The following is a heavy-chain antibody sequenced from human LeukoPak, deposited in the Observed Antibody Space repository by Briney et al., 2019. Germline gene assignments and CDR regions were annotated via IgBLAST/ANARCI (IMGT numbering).Heavy chain of an antibody. CDR3: ARDGPIAAAGTIDY. V-gene: IGHV4-59*12. CDR2: IYYSGST. Sequence: SETLSLTCTVSGGSISSYYWSWIRQPPGKGLEWIGYIYYSGSTNYNPSLKSRVTISVDTSKNQFSLKLSSVTAADTAVYYCARDGPIAAAGTIDYWGQGTLVTVSS. J-gene: IGHJ4*02. CDR1: GGSISSYY. D-gene: IGHD6-13*01.